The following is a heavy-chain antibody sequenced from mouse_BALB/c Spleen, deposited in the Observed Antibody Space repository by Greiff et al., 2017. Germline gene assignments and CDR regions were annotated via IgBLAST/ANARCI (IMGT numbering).Heavy chain of an antibody. CDR1: GFAFSSYD. J-gene: IGHJ2*01. CDR3: ARLDY. V-gene: IGHV5-12-1*01. Sequence: EVKLMESGGGLVKPGGSLKLSCAASGFAFSSYDMSWVRQTPEKRLEWVAYISSGGGSTYYPDTVKVRFTISRDNAKNTLYLQMSSLKSEDTAMYYCARLDYWGQGTTLTVSS. CDR2: ISSGGGST.